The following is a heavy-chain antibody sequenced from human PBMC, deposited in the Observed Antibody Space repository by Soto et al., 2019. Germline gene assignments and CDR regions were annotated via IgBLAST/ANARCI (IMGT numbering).Heavy chain of an antibody. V-gene: IGHV1-69*01. CDR3: ARGRWDYYGSGSYYSYNWFDP. D-gene: IGHD3-10*01. J-gene: IGHJ5*02. CDR2: IIPIFGTA. Sequence: VQLVQSGAEVKKPGSSVKVSCKASGGTFSSYAISWVRQAPGQGLEWMGGIIPIFGTANYAQKFQGRVTITADESTSTAYMELSSLRSEDTAVYYCARGRWDYYGSGSYYSYNWFDPWGQGTLVTVSS. CDR1: GGTFSSYA.